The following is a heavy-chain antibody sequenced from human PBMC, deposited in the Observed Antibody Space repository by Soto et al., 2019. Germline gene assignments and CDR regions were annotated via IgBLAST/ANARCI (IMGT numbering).Heavy chain of an antibody. D-gene: IGHD6-19*01. CDR3: ARGMGSSGWYWAFDI. CDR2: IYYSGST. J-gene: IGHJ3*02. V-gene: IGHV4-59*01. Sequence: QVQLQESGPGLVKPSETLSLTCTVSGGSISSYYWSWIRQPPGKGLEWIGYIYYSGSTNYNPSLKSRVTLSVDTSKNQFSLKLSSVTAADTAVYYCARGMGSSGWYWAFDIWGQGTMVTVSS. CDR1: GGSISSYY.